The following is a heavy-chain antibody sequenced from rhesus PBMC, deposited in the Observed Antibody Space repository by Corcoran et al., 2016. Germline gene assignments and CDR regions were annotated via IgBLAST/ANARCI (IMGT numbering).Heavy chain of an antibody. Sequence: QVQLVQSGAEVQKPGSSVKVSCKASGYTFTDYSVHWVRQAPRKGLEWMGWINPYNGNTKYEQRFQGRVTMTRDTSTSTAYMELISLTSEDTADYYCARGDGTGYYYFDSWGRGVLVTVSS. J-gene: IGHJ4*01. CDR2: INPYNGNT. CDR3: ARGDGTGYYYFDS. CDR1: GYTFTDYS. V-gene: IGHV1S2*01. D-gene: IGHD6-31*01.